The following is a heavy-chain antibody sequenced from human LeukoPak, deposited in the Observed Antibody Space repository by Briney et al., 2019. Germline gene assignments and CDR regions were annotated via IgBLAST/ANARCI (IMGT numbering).Heavy chain of an antibody. D-gene: IGHD6-19*01. J-gene: IGHJ4*02. CDR1: GYXFTRYW. Sequence: GESLKISCNASGYXFTRYWISWVRQMPGKGLQWMGRIDPSDSYTNYSPSFQGHVTISADKSISTAYLQWSSLKASDTAMYYCARLYQWSDYWGQGTLVTVSS. V-gene: IGHV5-10-1*01. CDR3: ARLYQWSDY. CDR2: IDPSDSYT.